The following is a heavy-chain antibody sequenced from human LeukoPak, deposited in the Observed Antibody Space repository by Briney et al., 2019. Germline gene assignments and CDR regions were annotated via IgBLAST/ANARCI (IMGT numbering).Heavy chain of an antibody. CDR1: GGSITSHY. D-gene: IGHD2-15*01. CDR2: VYYSGTT. J-gene: IGHJ5*02. V-gene: IGHV4-59*11. CDR3: ASDRASGGFWFDP. Sequence: SETLSLTCTVSGGSITSHYWSWIRQPPGKGLEWMGYVYYSGTTNYNPSLRSRVSISVDTSKNQFSLKFTSVTAADTAVYYCASDRASGGFWFDPWGQGTLVTVSS.